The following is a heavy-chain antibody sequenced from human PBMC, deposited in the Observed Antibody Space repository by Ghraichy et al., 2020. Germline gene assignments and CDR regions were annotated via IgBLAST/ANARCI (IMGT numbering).Heavy chain of an antibody. D-gene: IGHD5-24*01. CDR2: ISPDGTNI. J-gene: IGHJ4*01. Sequence: LSLTCAASGFTFRDNYMSWIRQAPGKGLEWISYISPDGTNIHYADSVKGRFTISRDNAKNSLHLQMNSLSAEDTAVYYCARESRWYFEYWGQGTLVTVSS. V-gene: IGHV3-11*01. CDR1: GFTFRDNY. CDR3: ARESRWYFEY.